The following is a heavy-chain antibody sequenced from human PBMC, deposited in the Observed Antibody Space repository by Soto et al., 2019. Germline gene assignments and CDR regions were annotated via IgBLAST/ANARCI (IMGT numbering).Heavy chain of an antibody. CDR1: GGSFSGYY. CDR3: ARPYPGIAAAAIQI. Sequence: QVQLQQWGAGLLKPSETLSLTCAVYGGSFSGYYWSWIRQPPGKGLEWIGEINHSGSTNYNPSLKRRVTLSVDTSKNQFSLKLSSVTAADTAVYYCARPYPGIAAAAIQIWGQGTLVTVSS. J-gene: IGHJ4*02. V-gene: IGHV4-34*01. CDR2: INHSGST. D-gene: IGHD6-13*01.